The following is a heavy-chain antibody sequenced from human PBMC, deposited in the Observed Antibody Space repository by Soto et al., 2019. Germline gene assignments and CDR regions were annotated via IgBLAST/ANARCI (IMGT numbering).Heavy chain of an antibody. CDR2: ISAHNGNT. CDR3: ARGRYGDY. CDR1: GYTFTSYG. J-gene: IGHJ4*02. Sequence: QVHLVQSGAEVKKPGASVKVSCKGSGYTFTSYGITWVRQAPGQGLEWMGWISAHNGNTDYAQKIQGRVTVTRDTSTSIAYMELRSMQYEDKTVYYCARGRYGDYWGQGALVTVSS. V-gene: IGHV1-18*01. D-gene: IGHD1-1*01.